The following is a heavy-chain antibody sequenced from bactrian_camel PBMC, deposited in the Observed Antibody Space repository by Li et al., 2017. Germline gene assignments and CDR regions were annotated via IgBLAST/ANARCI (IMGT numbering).Heavy chain of an antibody. CDR1: VYRSTSHR. D-gene: IGHD1*01. V-gene: IGHV3S53*01. Sequence: HVQLVESGGGSVQSGGSLRLSCAASVYRSTSHRMGWFRQAPGKEREGVAAIASDGSTRYADSVKGRFTISRDNAENTLYLQMNSLKPEDTAMYYCNAKLEVGYSGSWCTEVSDYWGQGTQVTVS. CDR2: IASDGST. CDR3: NAKLEVGYSGSWCTEVSDY. J-gene: IGHJ4*01.